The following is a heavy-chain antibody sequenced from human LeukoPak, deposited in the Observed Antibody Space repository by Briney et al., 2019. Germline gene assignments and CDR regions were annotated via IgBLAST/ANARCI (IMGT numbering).Heavy chain of an antibody. CDR2: INHSGST. J-gene: IGHJ5*02. D-gene: IGHD6-13*01. V-gene: IGHV4-34*01. CDR3: ARAAAGGWYWFDP. CDR1: GGSFSGHY. Sequence: PSETLSLTCAVYGGSFSGHYWSWIRQPPGKGLEWIGEINHSGSTNYNPSLKSRVTISVDTSKNQFSLKLSSVTAADTAVYYCARAAAGGWYWFDPWGQGTLVTVSS.